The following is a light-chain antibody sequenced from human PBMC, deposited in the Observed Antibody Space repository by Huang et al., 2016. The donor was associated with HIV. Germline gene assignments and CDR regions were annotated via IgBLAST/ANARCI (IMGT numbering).Light chain of an antibody. CDR1: QNVNTY. CDR3: QQRRRWPLT. J-gene: IGKJ4*01. V-gene: IGKV3-11*01. Sequence: VLTQSPATLSLSPGERATLSCRARQNVNTYLGLYQQKPGQAPRLLIYDASNRATGIPARFSGSGSGTDFTLTISSLEPEDFAVYYCQQRRRWPLTFGGGTKVEIK. CDR2: DAS.